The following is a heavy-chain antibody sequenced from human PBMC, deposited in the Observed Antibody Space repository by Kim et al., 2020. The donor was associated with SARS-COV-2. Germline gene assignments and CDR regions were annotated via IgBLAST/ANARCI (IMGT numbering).Heavy chain of an antibody. CDR1: EYTFPTYW. D-gene: IGHD3-16*01. CDR3: ARSAGPYAYYFDY. J-gene: IGHJ4*02. Sequence: GESLKISCKGSEYTFPTYWIGWVRQMPGKGLEWMGIIYPGDSDTRYSPSFQGHVTISADKSTTTAYLQWSSLKASDTALYYCARSAGPYAYYFDYWGPGT. CDR2: IYPGDSDT. V-gene: IGHV5-51*01.